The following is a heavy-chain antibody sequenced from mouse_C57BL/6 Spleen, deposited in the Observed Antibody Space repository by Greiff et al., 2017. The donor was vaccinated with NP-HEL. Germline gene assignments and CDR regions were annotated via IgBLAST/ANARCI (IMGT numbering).Heavy chain of an antibody. V-gene: IGHV3-8*01. J-gene: IGHJ1*03. Sequence: EVQRVESGPGLAKPSQTLSLTCSVTGYSITSDYWNWIRKFPGNKLEYMGYISYSGSTYYNPSLKSRISITRDTSKNQYYLQLNSVTTEDTATYYCARGVVAPYWYFDVWGTGTTVTVSS. CDR1: GYSITSDY. CDR3: ARGVVAPYWYFDV. D-gene: IGHD1-1*01. CDR2: ISYSGST.